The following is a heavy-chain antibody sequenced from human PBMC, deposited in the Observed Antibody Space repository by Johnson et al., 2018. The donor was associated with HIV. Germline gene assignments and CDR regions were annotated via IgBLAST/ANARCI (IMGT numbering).Heavy chain of an antibody. D-gene: IGHD4-23*01. J-gene: IGHJ3*01. CDR2: ISYDGSNK. CDR3: AKDTGGNSGSDAFDF. V-gene: IGHV3-30*18. Sequence: QVQLVESGGGVAQPGRSLRLSCAASGFTFSSYGMHWVRQAPGKGLEWVAGISYDGSNKQYGDSVKGRFTISRDNSKNTLYLQMNSLRNEDTAVYHCAKDTGGNSGSDAFDFWGQGTLVTVAS. CDR1: GFTFSSYG.